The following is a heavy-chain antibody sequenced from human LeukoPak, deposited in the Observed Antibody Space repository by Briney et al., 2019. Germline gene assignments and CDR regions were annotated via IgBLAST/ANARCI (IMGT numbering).Heavy chain of an antibody. Sequence: PSETLSLTCTVSGASISSYYWSWIRQPPGKGLEWIGDIYYSGSIKYNPSLKSRVTMSVDTSKNQFSLKLSSVTAADTAIYYCARENPSGYYNRPIDYWGQGTLVTVSS. V-gene: IGHV4-59*01. J-gene: IGHJ4*02. CDR1: GASISSYY. CDR2: IYYSGSI. CDR3: ARENPSGYYNRPIDY. D-gene: IGHD3-22*01.